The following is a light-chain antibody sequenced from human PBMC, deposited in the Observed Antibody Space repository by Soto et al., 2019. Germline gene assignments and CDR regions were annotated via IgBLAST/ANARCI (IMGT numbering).Light chain of an antibody. CDR1: SADIGSLNL. Sequence: QSALTQPASVSGSPGQTITISCTGTSADIGSLNLVSWYQQHPGKAPKLIIYDGTKRPPGVSNRFSGPKSGNTASLTISGLQAEDEADYHCCSYVGTHIVVFGGGTKLTVL. CDR3: CSYVGTHIVV. CDR2: DGT. V-gene: IGLV2-23*01. J-gene: IGLJ2*01.